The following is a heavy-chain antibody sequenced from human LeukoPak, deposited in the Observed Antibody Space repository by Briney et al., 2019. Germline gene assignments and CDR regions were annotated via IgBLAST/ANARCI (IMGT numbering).Heavy chain of an antibody. CDR2: IYYSGST. Sequence: PSETLSLTCAVSGGSISSGGYSWSWIRQPPGKGLEWIGYIYYSGSTYYNPSLKSRVTISVDTSKNQFSLKLSSVTAADTAVYYCASEEGGYPNWGQGTLVTVSS. D-gene: IGHD5-12*01. V-gene: IGHV4-30-2*05. J-gene: IGHJ4*02. CDR1: GGSISSGGYS. CDR3: ASEEGGYPN.